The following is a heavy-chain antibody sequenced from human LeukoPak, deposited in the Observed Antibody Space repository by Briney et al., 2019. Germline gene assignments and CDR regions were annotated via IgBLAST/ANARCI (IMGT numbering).Heavy chain of an antibody. CDR1: GGSISSYY. CDR3: ARGDHYSSSTSCPFDY. D-gene: IGHD2-2*01. CDR2: IYYSGST. J-gene: IGHJ4*02. Sequence: PSETLSLTCTVSGGSISSYYWSWIRQPPGKGLEWIGYIYYSGSTNYSPSLKSRVTISVDTSKNQFSLKLNSVTAADTAVYYCARGDHYSSSTSCPFDYWGQGTLVTVSS. V-gene: IGHV4-59*01.